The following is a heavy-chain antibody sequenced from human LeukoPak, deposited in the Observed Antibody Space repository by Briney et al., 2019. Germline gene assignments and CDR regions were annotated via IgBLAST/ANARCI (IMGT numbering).Heavy chain of an antibody. Sequence: GGSLRLYCAVSEFTFRRYAMTWVGEAPGPGLERFSPISRSGGTTYYADSVKGRFTISRDKSKNTLYLQMNSLRAEDTAVYYCAKDRNYDYVWGSYPPALYFDYWGQGTLVTVSS. V-gene: IGHV3-23*01. J-gene: IGHJ4*02. CDR3: AKDRNYDYVWGSYPPALYFDY. CDR1: EFTFRRYA. CDR2: ISRSGGTT. D-gene: IGHD3-16*02.